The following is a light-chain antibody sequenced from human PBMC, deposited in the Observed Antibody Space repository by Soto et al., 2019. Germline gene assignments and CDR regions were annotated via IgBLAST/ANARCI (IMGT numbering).Light chain of an antibody. Sequence: EVLLTQSPGTLSLSPGERATLSCGASQSVSTSLLAWYQQKPGQAPRLLIYGAFSRATGIPDRFSGSGSGTDFTLPISRLETQDFAVYYCQQYGNSIPITFGQGTRLEIK. J-gene: IGKJ5*01. CDR3: QQYGNSIPIT. V-gene: IGKV3-20*01. CDR2: GAF. CDR1: QSVSTSL.